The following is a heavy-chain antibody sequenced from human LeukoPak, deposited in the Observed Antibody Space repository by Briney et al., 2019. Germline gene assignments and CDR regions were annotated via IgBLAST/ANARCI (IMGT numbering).Heavy chain of an antibody. D-gene: IGHD3-9*01. CDR2: ISGSGGST. CDR3: AKGLYYDILTGYYTPFDY. V-gene: IGHV3-23*01. J-gene: IGHJ4*02. Sequence: GGSLRLSCAASGFTFSSYAMSWVRQAPGKGLEWVSAISGSGGSTYYADSVKGRFTISRENSKNTLYLQMNSLRAEDTAVYYCAKGLYYDILTGYYTPFDYWGQGTLVTVSS. CDR1: GFTFSSYA.